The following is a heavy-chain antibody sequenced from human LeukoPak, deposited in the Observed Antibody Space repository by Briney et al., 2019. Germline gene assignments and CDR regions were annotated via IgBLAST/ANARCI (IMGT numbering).Heavy chain of an antibody. V-gene: IGHV4-59*01. Sequence: SETLSLTCTVSGGSISNYYWNWIRQPPGKGLEWIGYIYYTGNTNYNPSLKSRVTISVDTSKNQFSLKLSSVTATDTAVYYCARDRLQLQSWGQGTLVTVSS. CDR2: IYYTGNT. J-gene: IGHJ5*02. CDR1: GGSISNYY. CDR3: ARDRLQLQS. D-gene: IGHD1-1*01.